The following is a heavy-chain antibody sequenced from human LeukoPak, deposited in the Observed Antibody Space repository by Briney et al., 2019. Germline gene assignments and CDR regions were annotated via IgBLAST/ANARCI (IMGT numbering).Heavy chain of an antibody. Sequence: ASVKVSCKASGYTFTSYGISWVRQAPGHGLEWMGWISAYNGNTNYAQKLQGRVTMTTDTSTSTAYMELRSQRSDDTAVYHCARDSEMATIGVYWGQGTLVTVSS. V-gene: IGHV1-18*01. D-gene: IGHD5-24*01. CDR3: ARDSEMATIGVY. CDR2: ISAYNGNT. CDR1: GYTFTSYG. J-gene: IGHJ4*02.